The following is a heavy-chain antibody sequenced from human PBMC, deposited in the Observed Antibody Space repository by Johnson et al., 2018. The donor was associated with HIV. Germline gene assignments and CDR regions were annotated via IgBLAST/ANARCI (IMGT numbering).Heavy chain of an antibody. CDR1: GFTFSSYA. D-gene: IGHD6-13*01. CDR2: ISYDGSNK. V-gene: IGHV3-30-3*01. Sequence: VQLVESGGGVVQPGRSLRLSCAASGFTFSSYAMHWVRQAPGKGLEWVAVISYDGSNKYYADSVKGRFTISRDNSKNTLYRQMNSLRAEDTAVYYCGRDFIGIAGRRAFDIWGQGTMVTVSS. CDR3: GRDFIGIAGRRAFDI. J-gene: IGHJ3*02.